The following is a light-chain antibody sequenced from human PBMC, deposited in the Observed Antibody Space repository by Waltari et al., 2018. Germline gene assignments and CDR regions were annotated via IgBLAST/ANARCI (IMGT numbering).Light chain of an antibody. CDR2: GTS. CDR3: QQYDGEVVT. V-gene: IGKV3-20*01. Sequence: CSASQSVTSISLTWYQQKVGQAPRLRIYGTSSRATGIPDRFSGSGSGTDFTLTISRLEPEDFAVYYCQQYDGEVVTFGGGTKVEI. CDR1: QSVTSIS. J-gene: IGKJ4*01.